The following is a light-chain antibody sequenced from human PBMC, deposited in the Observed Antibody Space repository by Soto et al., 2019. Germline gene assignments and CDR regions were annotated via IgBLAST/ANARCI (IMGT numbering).Light chain of an antibody. CDR2: DAS. V-gene: IGKV3-11*01. Sequence: EIVLTQSPATLSLSPGERATLSCRASQSLSTYLAWYQQKPCQSPRLLIYDASYRSTGIPARFSGSGSGTGFTLTISSLDPEDFAVYYCQQRLNWPITFGQGTQLEIK. CDR1: QSLSTY. J-gene: IGKJ5*01. CDR3: QQRLNWPIT.